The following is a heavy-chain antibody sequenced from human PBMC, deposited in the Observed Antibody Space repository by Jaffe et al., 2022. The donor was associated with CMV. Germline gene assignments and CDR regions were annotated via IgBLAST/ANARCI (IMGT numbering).Heavy chain of an antibody. V-gene: IGHV5-10-1*03. CDR1: GYTFTTYW. J-gene: IGHJ3*01. D-gene: IGHD3-16*01. CDR2: IDPTDSYT. Sequence: EVQLVQSGAEVKKPGESLRISCQASGYTFTTYWITWVRQVPGKGLEWMGRIDPTDSYTYYNPSFQGHVTISADKSIDTAYLQWSSLQASDTAIYYCTRRRIPPSPWGWGQNLARGGINDAFDVWGQGTMVSVSS. CDR3: TRRRIPPSPWGWGQNLARGGINDAFDV.